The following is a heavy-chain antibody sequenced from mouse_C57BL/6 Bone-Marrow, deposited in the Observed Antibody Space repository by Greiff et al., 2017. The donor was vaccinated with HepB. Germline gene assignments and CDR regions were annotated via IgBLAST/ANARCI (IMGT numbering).Heavy chain of an antibody. V-gene: IGHV5-6*01. J-gene: IGHJ3*01. Sequence: EVKLQESGGDLVKPGGSLKLSCAASGFTFSSYGMSWVRQTPDKRLEWVATISSGGSYTYYPDSVKGRFTISRDNAKNTLYLQMSSLKSEDTAMYYCARRGYSNSWFAYWGQGTLVTVSA. D-gene: IGHD2-5*01. CDR1: GFTFSSYG. CDR2: ISSGGSYT. CDR3: ARRGYSNSWFAY.